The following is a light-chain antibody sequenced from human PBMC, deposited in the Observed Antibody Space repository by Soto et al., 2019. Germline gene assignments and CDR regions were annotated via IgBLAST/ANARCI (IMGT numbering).Light chain of an antibody. CDR3: QQYHDWPLT. CDR1: QSVSSS. CDR2: GAS. Sequence: EIVMTQSPATLSVSPWERATLSCRASQSVSSSLAWYQQKPGQAPRLLIQGASTRATDIPARFSGSGSGTEFTLTITSLQSEDFAVYYCQQYHDWPLTFGGGTTVEVK. V-gene: IGKV3-15*01. J-gene: IGKJ4*01.